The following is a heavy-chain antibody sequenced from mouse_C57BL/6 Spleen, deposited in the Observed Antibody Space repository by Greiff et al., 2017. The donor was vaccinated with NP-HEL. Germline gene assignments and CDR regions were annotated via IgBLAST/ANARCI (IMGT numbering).Heavy chain of an antibody. Sequence: QVQLKESGAELVKPGASVKISCKASGYAFSSYWMNWVKQRPGKGLEWIGQIYPGDGDTNYNGKFKGKATLTADKSSSTAYMQLSSLTSEDSAVYFCARTPTTVVAFDYWGQGTTLTVSS. D-gene: IGHD1-1*01. V-gene: IGHV1-80*01. J-gene: IGHJ2*01. CDR2: IYPGDGDT. CDR1: GYAFSSYW. CDR3: ARTPTTVVAFDY.